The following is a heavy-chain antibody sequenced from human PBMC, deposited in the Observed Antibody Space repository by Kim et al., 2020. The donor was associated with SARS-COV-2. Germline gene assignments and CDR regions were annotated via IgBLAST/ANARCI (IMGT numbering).Heavy chain of an antibody. CDR1: GFTFSTSW. Sequence: LSLTCAASGFTFSTSWMDWVRLAPGKGLEWVASIKEDGGEMYYVDSVKGRFTISRDNAKNSLYLQMNSLRAEDTAVYYCARDRPRGHFDYWGQGTLVTVSS. J-gene: IGHJ4*02. V-gene: IGHV3-7*01. CDR2: IKEDGGEM. CDR3: ARDRPRGHFDY.